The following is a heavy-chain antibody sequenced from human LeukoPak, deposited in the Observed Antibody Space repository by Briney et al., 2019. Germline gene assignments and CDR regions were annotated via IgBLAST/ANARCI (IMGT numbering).Heavy chain of an antibody. Sequence: SETLSLTCTVSGGSISSYYWSWIRQPAGKGLEWIGRIYTSGSTNYNPSLKSRVTVSVDTSKNQFSLKLSSVTAADTAVYYCARDRMPPTLYYYDSSGYYPFDYWGQGTLVTVSS. V-gene: IGHV4-4*07. CDR1: GGSISSYY. J-gene: IGHJ4*02. D-gene: IGHD3-22*01. CDR3: ARDRMPPTLYYYDSSGYYPFDY. CDR2: IYTSGST.